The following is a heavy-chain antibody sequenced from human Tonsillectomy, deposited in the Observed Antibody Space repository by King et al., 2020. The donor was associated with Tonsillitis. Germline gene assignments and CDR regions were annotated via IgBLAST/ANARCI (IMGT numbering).Heavy chain of an antibody. J-gene: IGHJ6*04. D-gene: IGHD2-8*01. Sequence: VQLVESGGGLVQPGGSLRLSCAASGFTFSSYAMSWVRQAPGKGLDWVSAIRGSGGCTYYAASVKGRFTISRDNSKNTLYLQMNSLRAEDTAVYYCSKDRMEIVLMVYAAPMDVWGKGTTVTVSS. CDR2: IRGSGGCT. V-gene: IGHV3-23*04. CDR1: GFTFSSYA. CDR3: SKDRMEIVLMVYAAPMDV.